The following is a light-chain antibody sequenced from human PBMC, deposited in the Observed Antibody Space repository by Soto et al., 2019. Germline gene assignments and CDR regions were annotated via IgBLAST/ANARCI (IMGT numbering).Light chain of an antibody. J-gene: IGKJ4*01. CDR3: QQRSNWPLT. Sequence: EIVLTQSPATLSLSPGERATLSCRASQSVSSYLAWYQQKPGQAPRLLIYAASKRATGIPARFSGSGSGTDFTLTISSLEPEDFAVYYCQQRSNWPLTFGGGTKVEIK. CDR2: AAS. V-gene: IGKV3-11*01. CDR1: QSVSSY.